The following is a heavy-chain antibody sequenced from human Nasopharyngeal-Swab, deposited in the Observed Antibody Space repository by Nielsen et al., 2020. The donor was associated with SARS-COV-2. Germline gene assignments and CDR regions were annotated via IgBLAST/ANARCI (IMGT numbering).Heavy chain of an antibody. D-gene: IGHD4-11*01. CDR3: ARDHLMTVTIPYYYYGMDV. CDR1: GFTFSSYS. J-gene: IGHJ6*02. CDR2: ITSSSTYT. Sequence: GGSLRLSCAASGFTFSSYSMNWVRQAPGKGLEWVSAITSSSTYTYYADSVKGRFTISRDNARNSLYLQMNSLRAEDTAVYYCARDHLMTVTIPYYYYGMDVWGQGTTVTVSS. V-gene: IGHV3-21*01.